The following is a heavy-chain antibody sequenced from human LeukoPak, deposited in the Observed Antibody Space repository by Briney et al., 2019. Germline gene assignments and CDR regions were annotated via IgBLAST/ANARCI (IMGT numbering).Heavy chain of an antibody. CDR1: GYTFNTYG. D-gene: IGHD3-10*01. Sequence: ASVKVSCKASGYTFNTYGMNWVRQAPGQGPEWMGWINTNTGNPTYAQGFTGRFVFSLDTSVSTAYLQISSLKAEDTAVYYCARGSIGAPHHFDYWGQGTLVTVSS. CDR3: ARGSIGAPHHFDY. CDR2: INTNTGNP. J-gene: IGHJ4*02. V-gene: IGHV7-4-1*02.